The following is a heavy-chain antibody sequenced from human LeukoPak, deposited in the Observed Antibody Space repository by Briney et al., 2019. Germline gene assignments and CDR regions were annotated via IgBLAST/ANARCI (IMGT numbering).Heavy chain of an antibody. D-gene: IGHD6-6*01. Sequence: ASVKVSCKASGGTFSSYAISWVRQAPGQGLEWMGGIIPIFGTANYAQKFQGRVTITADESTSTAYMELSSLRSEDTAVYYCARDNSWYSSSSLVYWGQGTLVTVSS. J-gene: IGHJ4*02. CDR2: IIPIFGTA. CDR3: ARDNSWYSSSSLVY. CDR1: GGTFSSYA. V-gene: IGHV1-69*13.